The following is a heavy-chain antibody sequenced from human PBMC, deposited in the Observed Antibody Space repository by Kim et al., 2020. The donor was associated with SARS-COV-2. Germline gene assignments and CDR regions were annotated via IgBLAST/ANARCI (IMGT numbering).Heavy chain of an antibody. CDR1: GGSISSYY. D-gene: IGHD3-10*01. J-gene: IGHJ6*02. CDR3: ARTLSPYYYGSGTLYGMDV. CDR2: IYTSGST. Sequence: SETLSLTCTVSGGSISSYYWSWIRQPAGKGLEWIGRIYTSGSTNYNPSLKSPVTMSVDTSKNQFSLKLSSVTAADTAVYYCARTLSPYYYGSGTLYGMDVWGQGTTVTVSS. V-gene: IGHV4-4*07.